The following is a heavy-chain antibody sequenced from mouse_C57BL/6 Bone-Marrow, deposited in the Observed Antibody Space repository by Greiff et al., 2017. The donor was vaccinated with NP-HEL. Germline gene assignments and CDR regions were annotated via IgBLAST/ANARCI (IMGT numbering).Heavy chain of an antibody. CDR2: IRNKANNHAT. D-gene: IGHD1-1*01. CDR3: TRSGSSPWFAY. V-gene: IGHV6-6*01. J-gene: IGHJ3*01. Sequence: VQLKESGGGLVQPGGSMKLSCAASGFTFSDAWMDWVRQSPEKGLEWVAEIRNKANNHATYYAESVKGRFTISRDDSKSSVYLQKNSLRAEDTGIYYCTRSGSSPWFAYWGQGTLVTVSA. CDR1: GFTFSDAW.